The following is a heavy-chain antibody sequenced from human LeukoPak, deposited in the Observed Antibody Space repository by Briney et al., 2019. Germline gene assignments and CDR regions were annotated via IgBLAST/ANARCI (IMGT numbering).Heavy chain of an antibody. CDR1: GFTFSSYG. D-gene: IGHD3-10*01. V-gene: IGHV3-33*01. CDR2: IWYDGSNK. Sequence: SGRSLRLSCAASGFTFSSYGVHWVRQAPGKGLEWVAVIWYDGSNKYYADSVKGRFTISRDNSKNTLYLQMNSLRAEDTAVYYCARDLWFGEYYFDYWGQGTLVTVSS. CDR3: ARDLWFGEYYFDY. J-gene: IGHJ4*02.